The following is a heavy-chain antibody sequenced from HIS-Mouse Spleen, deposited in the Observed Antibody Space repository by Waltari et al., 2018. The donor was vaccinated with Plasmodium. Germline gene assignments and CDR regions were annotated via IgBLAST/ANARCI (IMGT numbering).Heavy chain of an antibody. CDR3: ARGERITMVRGGFDP. V-gene: IGHV4-34*01. J-gene: IGHJ5*02. D-gene: IGHD3-10*01. Sequence: QVQLQQWGAGLLKPSETLSLTCAVYGGSFSGSYWSWIRQPPGKGLEWIGEINHSGSTNYNPALKSRVTISVDTSKNQFSLKLSSVTAADTAVYYCARGERITMVRGGFDPWGQGTLVTVSS. CDR2: INHSGST. CDR1: GGSFSGSY.